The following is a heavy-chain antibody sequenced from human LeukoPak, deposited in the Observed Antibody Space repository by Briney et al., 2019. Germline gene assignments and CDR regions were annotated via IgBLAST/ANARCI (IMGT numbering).Heavy chain of an antibody. CDR2: IISSGGVT. J-gene: IGHJ4*02. D-gene: IGHD5-18*01. V-gene: IGHV3-23*01. Sequence: GGSLRLSCAASGFPFSSYAMSWVRQAPGKGLEWVSSIISSGGVTYYADSVRGRFTISRDNSKNTVYLQMDSLRAEDSAVYYCAKNAGYSYGLYYFDYWGQGTLVTVSS. CDR1: GFPFSSYA. CDR3: AKNAGYSYGLYYFDY.